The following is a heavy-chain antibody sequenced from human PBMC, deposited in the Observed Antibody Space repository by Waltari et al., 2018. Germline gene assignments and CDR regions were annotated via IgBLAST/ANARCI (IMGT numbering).Heavy chain of an antibody. CDR3: ARGPAYYYDSSGYLYFDY. V-gene: IGHV1-69*12. Sequence: QVQLVQSGAEVKKPGSSVKVSCKASGGTFSSYAISWVRQAPGQGLEWMGGIIPSLGTANYAQKFQGRVTITADESTSTAYMELSSLRSEDTAVYYCARGPAYYYDSSGYLYFDYWGQGTLVTVSS. CDR1: GGTFSSYA. CDR2: IIPSLGTA. D-gene: IGHD3-22*01. J-gene: IGHJ4*02.